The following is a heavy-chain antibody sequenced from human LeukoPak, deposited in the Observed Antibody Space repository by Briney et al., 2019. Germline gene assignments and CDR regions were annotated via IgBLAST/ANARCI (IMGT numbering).Heavy chain of an antibody. D-gene: IGHD4-17*01. V-gene: IGHV4-34*01. J-gene: IGHJ3*02. Sequence: SETLSLTCAVYGGSFSGYYWSWIRQPPGKGLEWIGEINHSGSTNYNPSLKSRVTISVDTSKNQFSLKLSSVTTADTAVYYCANSQSNGDYFDAFDIWGQGTVVTVSS. CDR1: GGSFSGYY. CDR3: ANSQSNGDYFDAFDI. CDR2: INHSGST.